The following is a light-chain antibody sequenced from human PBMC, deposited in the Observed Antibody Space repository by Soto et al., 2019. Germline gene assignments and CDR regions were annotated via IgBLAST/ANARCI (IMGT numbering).Light chain of an antibody. Sequence: DIQMTQSPSSLSVYVGDRVTITCRAIQSIGTYLYWYQQKPGEAPKLLIYLASNLQSGVPSRFSGSGSGTDFTLTISSLQPEDFATYYCQQSYSTPLTFGGGTKVEIK. CDR1: QSIGTY. V-gene: IGKV1-39*01. J-gene: IGKJ4*01. CDR3: QQSYSTPLT. CDR2: LAS.